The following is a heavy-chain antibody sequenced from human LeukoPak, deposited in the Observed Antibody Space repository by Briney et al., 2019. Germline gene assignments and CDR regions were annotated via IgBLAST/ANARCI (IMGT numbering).Heavy chain of an antibody. CDR3: ARLSRDGYNAN. CDR1: GFTFSSYE. V-gene: IGHV3-48*03. D-gene: IGHD5-24*01. J-gene: IGHJ4*02. Sequence: GGSLRLSCAASGFTFSSYEMNWVRQAPGKGLEWVSYLSRGGTSIYYADSVKGRFTISRDNAKNSLYLQMNSLRAEDTAVYYCARLSRDGYNANWGQGTLVTVSS. CDR2: LSRGGTSI.